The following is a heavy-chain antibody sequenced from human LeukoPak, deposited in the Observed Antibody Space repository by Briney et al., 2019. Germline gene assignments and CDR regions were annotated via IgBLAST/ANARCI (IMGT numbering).Heavy chain of an antibody. J-gene: IGHJ4*02. D-gene: IGHD2-15*01. V-gene: IGHV3-48*03. CDR3: VRGYCSD. Sequence: GGSLRLSCAASGFTFSYYEMSRVRQAPGKGLEWISYISNSITYYADSVKGRFTISRDNAKNSLYLQMNSLRAEDTAIYYCVRGYCSDWGQGTLVTVSS. CDR1: GFTFSYYE. CDR2: ISNSIT.